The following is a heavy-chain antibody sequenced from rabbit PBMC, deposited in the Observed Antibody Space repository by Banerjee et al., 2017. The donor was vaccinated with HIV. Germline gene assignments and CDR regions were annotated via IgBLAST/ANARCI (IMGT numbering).Heavy chain of an antibody. D-gene: IGHD2-1*01. CDR1: GFSFSGDYD. Sequence: QEQLEESGGGLVQPEGSLTLTCKASGFSFSGDYDMCWVRQAPGKGLEWIACIHANSGYTAYASWAKGRFTISKTSSTTVTLQMTSLTAADTATYFCARDRGDNDWYFNLWGPGTLVTVS. CDR3: ARDRGDNDWYFNL. J-gene: IGHJ4*01. CDR2: IHANSGYT. V-gene: IGHV1S45*01.